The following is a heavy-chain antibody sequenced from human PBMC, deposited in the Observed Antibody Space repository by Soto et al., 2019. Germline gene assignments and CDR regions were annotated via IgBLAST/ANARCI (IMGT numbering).Heavy chain of an antibody. Sequence: GESLKISCKTSGYNFTNYWINWVRQMPGKGLEWMGRIDPRDSYSNYSPSFQGHVTISIDKSINTAYLQWSSLKASDTAMYYCARLGRRIVGATWAGYYYGMDVWGQGTTVTVSS. V-gene: IGHV5-10-1*01. J-gene: IGHJ6*02. CDR3: ARLGRRIVGATWAGYYYGMDV. CDR2: IDPRDSYS. CDR1: GYNFTNYW. D-gene: IGHD1-26*01.